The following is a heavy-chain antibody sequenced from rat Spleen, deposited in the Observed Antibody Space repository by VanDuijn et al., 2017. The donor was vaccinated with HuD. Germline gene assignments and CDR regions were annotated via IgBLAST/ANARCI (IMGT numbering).Heavy chain of an antibody. J-gene: IGHJ2*01. CDR3: AKEAVYTTDYYFARYYFDY. V-gene: IGHV5-27*01. CDR1: GFIFNRYY. D-gene: IGHD1-6*01. Sequence: EVQLVESGGGLVQPGGSLKLSCEASGFIFNRYYMVWVRQAPTKGLEWVAYISTAGSNTFYPDSVKGRFTISRDNAENTVYLQMNSLRSEDTATYYCAKEAVYTTDYYFARYYFDYWGQGVMVTVSS. CDR2: ISTAGSNT.